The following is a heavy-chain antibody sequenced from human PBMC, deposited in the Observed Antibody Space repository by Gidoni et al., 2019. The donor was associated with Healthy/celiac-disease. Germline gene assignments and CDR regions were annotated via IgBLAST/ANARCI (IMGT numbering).Heavy chain of an antibody. CDR1: GFTLSSYW. J-gene: IGHJ4*02. D-gene: IGHD5-12*01. CDR2: INSDGSST. V-gene: IGHV3-74*01. Sequence: EVQLVESGGGLVQPGGPLRLSCAASGFTLSSYWRHWVRQAPGKGLVWVSRINSDGSSTSYADSVKGRFTISRDNAKNTLYLQMNSLRAEDTAVYYCARARRDGYNTIDYWGQGTLVTVSS. CDR3: ARARRDGYNTIDY.